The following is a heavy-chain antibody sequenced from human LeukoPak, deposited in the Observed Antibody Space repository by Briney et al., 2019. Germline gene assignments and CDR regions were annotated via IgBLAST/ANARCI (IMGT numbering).Heavy chain of an antibody. V-gene: IGHV4-34*01. D-gene: IGHD6-13*01. Sequence: SETLSLTCAVYGGSFSGYYWSWIRQPPGKGLEWIGEIKHSGSTNYNPSLKSRVTISLDTSKNQFSLKLSSVTAADTAVYYCARSDKRDSSSWYEGYYYMDVWGKGTTVTVSS. CDR1: GGSFSGYY. J-gene: IGHJ6*03. CDR3: ARSDKRDSSSWYEGYYYMDV. CDR2: IKHSGST.